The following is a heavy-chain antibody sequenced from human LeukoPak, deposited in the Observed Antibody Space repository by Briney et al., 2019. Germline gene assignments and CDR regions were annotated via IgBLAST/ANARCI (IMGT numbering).Heavy chain of an antibody. CDR2: IHYDGTNK. Sequence: GGSLRLSCAVSGFTSGFTFSDYEMNWVRQAPGKGLEWVAFIHYDGTNKYYTDSVRGRFTISRDNSENTLYLQMSSLRPEDTAIYYCAKNSRGLPARPAFDSWGQGTLVTVSS. V-gene: IGHV3-30*02. D-gene: IGHD6-6*01. CDR1: SGFTSGFTFSDYE. J-gene: IGHJ4*02. CDR3: AKNSRGLPARPAFDS.